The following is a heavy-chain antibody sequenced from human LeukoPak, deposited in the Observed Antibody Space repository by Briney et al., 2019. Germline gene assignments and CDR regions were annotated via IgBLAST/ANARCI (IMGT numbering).Heavy chain of an antibody. Sequence: GGSLRLSCAASGFTFSDHYMTWIRQAPGKGLEWVSYISQTGTDINYADSVKGRFTLSRDNARNSLYLQMNNLRVEDTAVYYCGRFALKTPPTDWGQGTLVTVSP. V-gene: IGHV3-11*04. CDR1: GFTFSDHY. CDR3: GRFALKTPPTD. J-gene: IGHJ4*02. CDR2: ISQTGTDI.